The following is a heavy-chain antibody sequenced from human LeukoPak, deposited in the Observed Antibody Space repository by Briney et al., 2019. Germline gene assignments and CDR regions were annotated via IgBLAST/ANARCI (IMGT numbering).Heavy chain of an antibody. J-gene: IGHJ5*02. CDR1: GFTLSSYS. CDR2: ITSSSSTI. D-gene: IGHD3-10*01. Sequence: PGGSLRLSCAASGFTLSSYSMNWVRQAPGKGLEWVSYITSSSSTIYYADSVKDRFTISRDNAKNSLYLQMNSLRAEDTAVYYCARDIGTYYYGSGSYYGWFDPWGQGTLVTVSS. CDR3: ARDIGTYYYGSGSYYGWFDP. V-gene: IGHV3-48*01.